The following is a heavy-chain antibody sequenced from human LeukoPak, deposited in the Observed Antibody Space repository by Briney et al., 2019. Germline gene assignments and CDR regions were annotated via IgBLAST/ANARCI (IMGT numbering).Heavy chain of an antibody. D-gene: IGHD4-17*01. J-gene: IGHJ4*02. CDR1: GFTFSSYA. Sequence: GGSLRLSCAASGFTFSSYAMSWVRQAPGKGLEWVSAISGSGGSTYYADSVKGRFTISRDNSKNTLYLQMNSLRAEDTAVYYCARDRGDYPLGYWGQGTLVTVSS. V-gene: IGHV3-23*01. CDR2: ISGSGGST. CDR3: ARDRGDYPLGY.